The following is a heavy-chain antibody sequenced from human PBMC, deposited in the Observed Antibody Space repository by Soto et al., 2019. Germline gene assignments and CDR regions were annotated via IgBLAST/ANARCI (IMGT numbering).Heavy chain of an antibody. CDR2: IAASDSYT. CDR3: AKSLVATPSFHYYYYYGLDV. V-gene: IGHV5-10-1*01. J-gene: IGHJ6*02. CDR1: GCCITSYS. Sequence: ERLVICCCRSGCCITSYSISWLRHMPGKGLERMGRIAASDSYTKYSPSFQGHVTISADKSISTAYLQWSSLRAEDTAVYYCAKSLVATPSFHYYYYYGLDVWGQGTTVTVSS. D-gene: IGHD5-12*01.